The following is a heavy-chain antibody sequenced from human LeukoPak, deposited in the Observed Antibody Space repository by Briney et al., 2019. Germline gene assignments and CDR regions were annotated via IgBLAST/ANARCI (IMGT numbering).Heavy chain of an antibody. V-gene: IGHV3-20*04. CDR1: GFNFDGYG. J-gene: IGHJ5*02. CDR2: IIWSGADT. D-gene: IGHD6-19*01. Sequence: PGGSLRLSCVVSGFNFDGYGMNWVRQAPGKGLEWVSGIIWSGADTGYADSVKGRFTISRDNARNSLYLQMNSLRAEDTAVYYCARDSEQWLVRWWFVTWGQGTLVTVSS. CDR3: ARDSEQWLVRWWFVT.